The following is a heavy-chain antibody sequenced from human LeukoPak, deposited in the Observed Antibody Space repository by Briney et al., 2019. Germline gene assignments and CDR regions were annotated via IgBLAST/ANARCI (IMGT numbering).Heavy chain of an antibody. V-gene: IGHV3-23*01. CDR1: EFTFSNYG. D-gene: IGHD6-13*01. CDR2: ISSSGGST. Sequence: GGSLRLSCAASEFTFSNYGMSWVRQAPGKGLEWVSGISSSGGSTYYADSVKGRFTISRDNSKNTLYLQMNSLRAEDTAVYYCARAATPAARTYYYYYMDVWGKGTTVTVSS. CDR3: ARAATPAARTYYYYYMDV. J-gene: IGHJ6*03.